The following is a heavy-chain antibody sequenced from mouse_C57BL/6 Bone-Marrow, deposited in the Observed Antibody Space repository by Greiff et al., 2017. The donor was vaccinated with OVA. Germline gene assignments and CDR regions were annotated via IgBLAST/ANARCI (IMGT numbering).Heavy chain of an antibody. CDR1: GFTFSSYG. J-gene: IGHJ2*01. CDR2: ISSGGSYT. Sequence: EVQLVESGGDLVKPGGSLKLSCAASGFTFSSYGMSWVRQTPDKRLEWVATISSGGSYTYYPDSVKGRFTISRDNAKNTLYLQMSSLKSEDTAMYYCARKLGQGYWGQGTTLTVSS. CDR3: ARKLGQGY. D-gene: IGHD4-1*01. V-gene: IGHV5-6*01.